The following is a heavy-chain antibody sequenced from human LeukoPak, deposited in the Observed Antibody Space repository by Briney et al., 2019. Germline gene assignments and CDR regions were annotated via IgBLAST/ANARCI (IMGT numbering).Heavy chain of an antibody. Sequence: RTGGSLRLSCAASGFTFSSYAMSWVRQAPGKGLEWVGRIKSKTDGGTTDYAAPVKGRFTISRDDSKNTLYLQMNSLKTEDTAVYYCTTGVGVLYCSGGSCYSDDYWGQGTLVTVSS. J-gene: IGHJ4*02. D-gene: IGHD2-15*01. CDR2: IKSKTDGGTT. CDR3: TTGVGVLYCSGGSCYSDDY. V-gene: IGHV3-15*01. CDR1: GFTFSSYA.